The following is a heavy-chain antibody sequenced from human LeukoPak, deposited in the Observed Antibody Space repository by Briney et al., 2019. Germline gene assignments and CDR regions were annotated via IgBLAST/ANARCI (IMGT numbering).Heavy chain of an antibody. D-gene: IGHD3-10*01. CDR2: ISYDGSDK. Sequence: TGRSQRLSCAASGFTFSSYGMHWVRQAPGKGLEWVAVISYDGSDKYYADSVKGRFTISRDNSKNTLYLQMNSLRAEDTAVYYCAKDLWVLWFGELDRYYGMDVWGQGTTVTVSS. CDR3: AKDLWVLWFGELDRYYGMDV. J-gene: IGHJ6*02. V-gene: IGHV3-30*18. CDR1: GFTFSSYG.